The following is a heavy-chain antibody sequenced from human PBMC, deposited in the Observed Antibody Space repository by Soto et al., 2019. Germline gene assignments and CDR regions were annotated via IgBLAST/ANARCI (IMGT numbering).Heavy chain of an antibody. CDR2: INPSGRT. J-gene: IGHJ5*01. CDR1: GDSFRDYY. Sequence: SETLSLTCVVSGDSFRDYYWSWIRQSPGVGLEWIGEINPSGRTEYNPSLRGRVTLSVDTSKNQFSLTLSTMTAADTAVYYCARTRNRWFDSWGQGTLVTVSS. D-gene: IGHD1-1*01. V-gene: IGHV4-34*01. CDR3: ARTRNRWFDS.